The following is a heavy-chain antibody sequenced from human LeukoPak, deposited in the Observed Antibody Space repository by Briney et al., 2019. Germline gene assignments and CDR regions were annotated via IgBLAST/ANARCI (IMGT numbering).Heavy chain of an antibody. CDR2: IYYSGST. CDR3: ARDSGGGWYDGDY. Sequence: SETLSLTCTVSGGSISSYYWSWIRQPPGKGLEWIGYIYYSGSTNYNPSLKSRVTISVDTSKNQFSLKLSSVTAADTAVYYCARDSGGGWYDGDYWGQRTLVTVSS. V-gene: IGHV4-59*01. D-gene: IGHD6-19*01. CDR1: GGSISSYY. J-gene: IGHJ4*02.